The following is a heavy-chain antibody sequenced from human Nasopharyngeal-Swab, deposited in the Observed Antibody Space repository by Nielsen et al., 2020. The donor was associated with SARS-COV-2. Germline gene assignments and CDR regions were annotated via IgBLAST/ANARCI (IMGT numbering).Heavy chain of an antibody. CDR2: INHSGST. CDR3: ARGSVVPAAPAVDYFDY. V-gene: IGHV4-34*01. Sequence: PGKGLEWIGEINHSGSTNYNPSLKSRVTISVDTSKNQFSLKLSSVTAADTAVYYCARGSVVPAAPAVDYFDYWGQGTLGTVSS. D-gene: IGHD2-2*01. J-gene: IGHJ4*02.